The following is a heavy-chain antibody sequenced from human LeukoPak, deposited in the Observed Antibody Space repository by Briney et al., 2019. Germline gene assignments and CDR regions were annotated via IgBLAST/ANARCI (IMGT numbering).Heavy chain of an antibody. V-gene: IGHV3-30*18. D-gene: IGHD1-26*01. CDR3: AKGMMGPYDY. J-gene: IGHJ4*02. CDR1: GFTFSSCG. CDR2: ISYDGSNK. Sequence: GGSLRLSCAASGFTFSSCGMHWVRQAPGKGLEWVAVISYDGSNKYYADSVKGRFTISRDNSKNTLFLEMNSLRAEDTAVYYCAKGMMGPYDYWGQGTLVTVSS.